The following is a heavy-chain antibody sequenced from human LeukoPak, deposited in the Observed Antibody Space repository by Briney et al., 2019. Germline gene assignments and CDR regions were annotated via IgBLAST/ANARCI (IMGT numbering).Heavy chain of an antibody. Sequence: ASVKVSCKASGYTFTSYPMQWVRQAPGQRLEWMGWINAGNGNTKYSQKFQGRVTITRDTSASTAYMELSSLTSEDTAVYYCASWYYYDSSGYYFDYWGQGTLVTVSS. CDR1: GYTFTSYP. CDR3: ASWYYYDSSGYYFDY. V-gene: IGHV1-3*01. J-gene: IGHJ4*02. CDR2: INAGNGNT. D-gene: IGHD3-22*01.